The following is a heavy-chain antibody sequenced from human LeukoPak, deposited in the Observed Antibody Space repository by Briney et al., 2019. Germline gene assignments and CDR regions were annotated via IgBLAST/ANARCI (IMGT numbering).Heavy chain of an antibody. CDR3: ARDNAKQQALGGYFYYMDV. CDR2: LYHSASS. V-gene: IGHV4-59*01. CDR1: GGSFSGYY. J-gene: IGHJ6*03. D-gene: IGHD3-10*01. Sequence: SETLSLTCAVYGGSFSGYYWSWIRQPPGKGLEWIGYLYHSASSNYNPSLQSRVSLSLDTSKNQFSLRLESVTAADTAIYYCARDNAKQQALGGYFYYMDVWGRGTTVNVSS.